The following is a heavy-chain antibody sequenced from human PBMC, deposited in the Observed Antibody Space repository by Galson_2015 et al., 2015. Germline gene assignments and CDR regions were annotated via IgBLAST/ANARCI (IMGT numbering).Heavy chain of an antibody. V-gene: IGHV2-70*04. D-gene: IGHD6-19*01. J-gene: IGHJ4*02. Sequence: ALVKPTQTLTLTCTFSGFSLSTNAMRVRWIRQPPGKALEWLARIDWDDDKFYSTSLKTRLTISKDTSKNQVVLTMTNMDPVDTATYYCARSYSSGGNQLDYWGQGTLVTVSS. CDR3: ARSYSSGGNQLDY. CDR2: IDWDDDK. CDR1: GFSLSTNAMR.